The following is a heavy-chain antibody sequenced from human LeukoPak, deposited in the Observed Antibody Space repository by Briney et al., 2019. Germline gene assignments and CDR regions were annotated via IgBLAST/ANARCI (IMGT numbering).Heavy chain of an antibody. CDR3: AREWGIVVVPAGGFDP. CDR1: GYTFTGYY. J-gene: IGHJ5*02. V-gene: IGHV1-2*02. D-gene: IGHD2-2*01. CDR2: INPNSGGT. Sequence: ASVKVSCKASGYTFTGYYMHWVRQAPGQGLEWMGWINPNSGGTNHAQKFQGRVTMTRDTSISTAYMELSRLRSDDTAVYYCAREWGIVVVPAGGFDPWGQGTLVTVSS.